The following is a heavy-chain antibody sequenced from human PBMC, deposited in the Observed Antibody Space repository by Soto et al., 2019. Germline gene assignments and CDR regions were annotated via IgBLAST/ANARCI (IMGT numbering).Heavy chain of an antibody. J-gene: IGHJ2*01. CDR3: ARGITKWLRSSGWYFDL. Sequence: EVQLLESGGGLVQPGGSLRLSCAASGFIFSRNAMSWVRQAPGKGLEWVSAISGSGAYTDYADSVKGRFTMSRDNSKNTLYAQMISLRAEDTAVYYCARGITKWLRSSGWYFDLWGRGTLVTVSS. CDR2: ISGSGAYT. D-gene: IGHD5-12*01. V-gene: IGHV3-23*01. CDR1: GFIFSRNA.